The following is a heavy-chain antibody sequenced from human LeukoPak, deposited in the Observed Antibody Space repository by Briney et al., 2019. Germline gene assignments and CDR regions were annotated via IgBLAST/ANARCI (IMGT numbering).Heavy chain of an antibody. CDR2: INHSGST. D-gene: IGHD3-9*01. CDR3: ARGTLYDILTHVDY. CDR1: GGSFSGYY. V-gene: IGHV4-34*01. Sequence: SETLSLTCAVYGGSFSGYYWSWIRQPPGKGLEWIGEINHSGSTNYNPSLKSRVTISVDTSKNQFSLKLSSVTAADTAVYYCARGTLYDILTHVDYWGQGTLVTVSS. J-gene: IGHJ4*02.